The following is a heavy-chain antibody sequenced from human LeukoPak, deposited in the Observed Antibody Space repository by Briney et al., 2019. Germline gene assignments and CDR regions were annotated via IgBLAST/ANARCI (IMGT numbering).Heavy chain of an antibody. CDR1: GFTFSDYN. CDR2: MSRSGDII. V-gene: IGHV3-48*01. D-gene: IGHD3-10*01. Sequence: GGSLRLSCAASGFTFSDYNMNWVRQVPGKGLESVSYMSRSGDIIYYADSVKGRFTISRDNAKNSLYLQMNSLRAEDTAVYYCAKDWNGYYYGSGSPPLDYWGQGTLVTVSS. CDR3: AKDWNGYYYGSGSPPLDY. J-gene: IGHJ4*02.